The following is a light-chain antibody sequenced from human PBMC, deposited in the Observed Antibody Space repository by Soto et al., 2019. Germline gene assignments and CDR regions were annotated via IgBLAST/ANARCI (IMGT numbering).Light chain of an antibody. J-gene: IGKJ2*01. CDR2: DAS. Sequence: EIVLTQSPATLSLSPGERATLSCRASQSVSSYLAWYQHKPGQAPRILIYDASNRATGIPARFSGSGSGTDFTLPISSLEPEDFAVYYCQKRSNWPVRYTFGQGTKLEIK. CDR1: QSVSSY. V-gene: IGKV3-11*01. CDR3: QKRSNWPVRYT.